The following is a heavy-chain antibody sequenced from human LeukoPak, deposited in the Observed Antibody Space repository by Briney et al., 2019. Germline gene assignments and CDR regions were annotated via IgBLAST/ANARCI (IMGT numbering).Heavy chain of an antibody. Sequence: ASVKVSCKASGYTFTSYGISWVRQAPGQGLEWMGWIDAKNGKTNYAQKFQGRVTMTTDTSTSTAYMELRSLRSDDTAVYYCARDPPGDQDFDYWGQGTLVTVSS. J-gene: IGHJ4*02. CDR1: GYTFTSYG. CDR3: ARDPPGDQDFDY. CDR2: IDAKNGKT. V-gene: IGHV1-18*01. D-gene: IGHD2-21*01.